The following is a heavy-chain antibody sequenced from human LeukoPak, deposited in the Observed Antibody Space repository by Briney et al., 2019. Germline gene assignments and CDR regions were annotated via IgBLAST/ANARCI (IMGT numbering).Heavy chain of an antibody. CDR3: ARGGSGWFFEY. Sequence: SVKVSCKASGGTFSSYAISWVRQAPGQGLEWMGGIIPIFGIANYAQKFQGRGSITADESTSTAYMELSILCSEDTAVYYCARGGSGWFFEYWGQGTLVTVCS. CDR2: IIPIFGIA. V-gene: IGHV1-69*13. CDR1: GGTFSSYA. J-gene: IGHJ4*02. D-gene: IGHD6-19*01.